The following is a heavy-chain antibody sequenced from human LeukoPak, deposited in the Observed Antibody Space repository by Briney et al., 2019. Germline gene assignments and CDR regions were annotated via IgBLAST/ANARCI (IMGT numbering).Heavy chain of an antibody. CDR2: ISYDGSNK. J-gene: IGHJ6*04. D-gene: IGHD3-10*01. CDR1: GFTLSSYA. Sequence: GRSLRLSCAASGFTLSSYAMHWVRQAPCKGLEWVAVISYDGSNKYYADSVKGRFTISRDNSKNTLYLQMNSLRAEDTAVYYCARDRIKYYYGSGSYYNPLYYYGMDVWGKGTTVTVSS. CDR3: ARDRIKYYYGSGSYYNPLYYYGMDV. V-gene: IGHV3-30*04.